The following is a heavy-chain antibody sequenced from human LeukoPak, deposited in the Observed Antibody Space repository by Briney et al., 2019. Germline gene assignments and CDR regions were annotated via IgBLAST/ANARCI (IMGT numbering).Heavy chain of an antibody. CDR1: GGTFETYI. Sequence: SVKVSFKASGGTFETYIINWVRQAPGQGLEWMGGIIPVFGTAKYSQKLQGRVTITADVSTTTAYMELSSVRSEDTAVYYCAKEDHSYDSAGYYRRPLDCWGQGTLVTVSS. CDR2: IIPVFGTA. V-gene: IGHV1-69*13. J-gene: IGHJ4*02. CDR3: AKEDHSYDSAGYYRRPLDC. D-gene: IGHD3-22*01.